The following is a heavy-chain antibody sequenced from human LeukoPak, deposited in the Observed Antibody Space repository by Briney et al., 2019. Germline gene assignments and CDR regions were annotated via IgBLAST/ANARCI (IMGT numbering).Heavy chain of an antibody. V-gene: IGHV3-72*01. CDR2: IRNKANSYTT. J-gene: IGHJ4*02. CDR3: AREWDSGSYYLGYFDY. D-gene: IGHD1-26*01. CDR1: GFTFSDHY. Sequence: HAGGSLRLSCAASGFTFSDHYMDWVRQAPGKGLEWVGRIRNKANSYTTEYAASVKGRFTISRDDSKNSLYLQMNSLKCEDTAVYYCAREWDSGSYYLGYFDYWGQGTLVTVSP.